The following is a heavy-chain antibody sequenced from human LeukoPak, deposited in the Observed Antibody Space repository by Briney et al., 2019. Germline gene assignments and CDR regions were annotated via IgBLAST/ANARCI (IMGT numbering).Heavy chain of an antibody. V-gene: IGHV3-53*01. J-gene: IGHJ6*02. CDR2: IYSGGST. Sequence: GGSLRLSCAASGFTVSSNYMSWVRQAPGKGLEWVSVIYSGGSTYYADSVRGRFTISRDNAKNSLYLQMNSPRAEDTAVYYCARISIAAAGTDQNYYYYGMDVWGQGTTVTVSS. D-gene: IGHD6-13*01. CDR1: GFTVSSNY. CDR3: ARISIAAAGTDQNYYYYGMDV.